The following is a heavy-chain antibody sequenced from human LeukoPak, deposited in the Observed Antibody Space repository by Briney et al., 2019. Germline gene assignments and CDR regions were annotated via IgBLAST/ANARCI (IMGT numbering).Heavy chain of an antibody. CDR1: GFTFTSYW. V-gene: IGHV3-74*01. CDR2: INTDGSSI. Sequence: GGSLRLSCAASGFTFTSYWMHWVRQAPGKGLVWVSRINTDGSSISYADSVKGRFTISRDNAKNTLYLQMSSLRAEDTAVYYCARGTARFDYWGQGTLVTVSS. J-gene: IGHJ4*02. CDR3: ARGTARFDY.